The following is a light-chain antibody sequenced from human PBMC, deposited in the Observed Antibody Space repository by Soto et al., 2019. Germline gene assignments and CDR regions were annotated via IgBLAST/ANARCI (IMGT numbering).Light chain of an antibody. Sequence: DIQITHSPSSLSASVVERVTITYRASQNINNYLNWYQQKPGRAPKLLIYDSSNLEAVVPSRFRGSGSGIDFTFTISRLQPEDIATYYCKQYENLPNFGQGTRLEIK. J-gene: IGKJ5*01. CDR1: QNINNY. CDR2: DSS. CDR3: KQYENLPN. V-gene: IGKV1-33*01.